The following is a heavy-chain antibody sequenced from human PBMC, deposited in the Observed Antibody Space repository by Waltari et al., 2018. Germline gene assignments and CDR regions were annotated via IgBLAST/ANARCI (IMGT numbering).Heavy chain of an antibody. J-gene: IGHJ4*02. D-gene: IGHD2-21*02. CDR1: GGSFNGYY. CDR3: ARDARDWEAVDNTYLDS. V-gene: IGHV4-34*01. Sequence: QLRLQQWGAGLLKPSETLSLTCAVSGGSFNGYYWSWSRQTPGKGLEWIGEVDHSGSPTCRPALRGPFTVSLDTSNRQVSLTLTSVTAADTGIYYCARDARDWEAVDNTYLDSWGQGTLVAVSS. CDR2: VDHSGSP.